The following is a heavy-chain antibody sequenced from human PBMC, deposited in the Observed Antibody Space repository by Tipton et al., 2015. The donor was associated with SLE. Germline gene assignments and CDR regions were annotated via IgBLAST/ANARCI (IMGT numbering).Heavy chain of an antibody. CDR1: GGSISSHY. V-gene: IGHV4-59*11. CDR3: AREIPGTIFGVNAGPAFDI. D-gene: IGHD3-3*01. CDR2: IYYSGST. Sequence: LRLSCTVSGGSISSHYWSWIRQPPGKGLEWIGYIYYSGSTNYNPSLKSRVTISVDTSKNQFSLKLSSVTAADTAVYYCAREIPGTIFGVNAGPAFDIWGQGTMVTVSS. J-gene: IGHJ3*02.